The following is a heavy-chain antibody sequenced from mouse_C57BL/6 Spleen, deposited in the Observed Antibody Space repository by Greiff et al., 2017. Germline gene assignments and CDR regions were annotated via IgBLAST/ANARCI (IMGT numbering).Heavy chain of an antibody. V-gene: IGHV3-6*01. CDR3: ARRVYAMDY. Sequence: DVKLVESGPGLVKPSQSLSLTCSVTGYSITSGYYWNWIRQFPGNKLEWMGYISYDGSNNYNPSLKNRISITRDTSKNQFFLKLNSVTTEDTATYYCARRVYAMDYWGQGTSVTVSS. CDR2: ISYDGSN. J-gene: IGHJ4*01. CDR1: GYSITSGYY.